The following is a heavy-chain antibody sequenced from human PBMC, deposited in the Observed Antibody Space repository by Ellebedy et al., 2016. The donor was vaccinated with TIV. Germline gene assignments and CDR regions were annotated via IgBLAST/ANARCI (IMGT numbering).Heavy chain of an antibody. CDR1: GFNFRSYW. CDR3: ARRGSYGDYSVRVNSWFDL. V-gene: IGHV3-7*01. CDR2: IYQDGSEQ. Sequence: GESLKISCEASGFNFRSYWMSWVRQAPGKGLEWVANIYQDGSEQYYVDSVKGRFTISRDNARNSVYLQMNSLRAEDTAVYYCARRGSYGDYSVRVNSWFDLWGQGTLVTVPS. J-gene: IGHJ5*02. D-gene: IGHD4-17*01.